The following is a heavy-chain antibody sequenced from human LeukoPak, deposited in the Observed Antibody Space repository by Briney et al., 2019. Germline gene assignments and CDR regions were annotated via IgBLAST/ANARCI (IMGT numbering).Heavy chain of an antibody. J-gene: IGHJ6*03. CDR3: ARHQWHYYYYMGV. CDR2: IYYSGDT. CDR1: GGSISSSSYY. D-gene: IGHD6-19*01. V-gene: IGHV4-39*01. Sequence: PSETLSLTCTVSGGSISSSSYYWGWIRQPPGKGLEWIGSIYYSGDTYYNPSLKSRRVTISVATSKNQFSLRLRSVTAADTAVYYCARHQWHYYYYMGVWGKGSTVTVSS.